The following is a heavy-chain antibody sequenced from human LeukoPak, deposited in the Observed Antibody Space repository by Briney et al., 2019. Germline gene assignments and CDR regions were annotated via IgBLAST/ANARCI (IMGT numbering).Heavy chain of an antibody. CDR1: GYTFTSYD. CDR2: ISAYNGNT. V-gene: IGHV1-18*01. CDR3: ARDSPYSGSSNFGDDAFDI. D-gene: IGHD1-26*01. Sequence: ASVKVSCKASGYTFTSYDISWVRQAPGQGLEWMGWISAYNGNTNYAQKLQGRVTMTTDTSTSTAYMELRSLRSDDTAVYYCARDSPYSGSSNFGDDAFDIWGQGTMVTVSS. J-gene: IGHJ3*02.